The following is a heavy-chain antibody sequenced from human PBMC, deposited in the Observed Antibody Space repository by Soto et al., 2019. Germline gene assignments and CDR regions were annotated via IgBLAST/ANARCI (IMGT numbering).Heavy chain of an antibody. V-gene: IGHV4-34*01. J-gene: IGHJ4*02. CDR3: ARRLRWPYYFDY. CDR2: INHSGST. D-gene: IGHD4-17*01. CDR1: GGSFSGYY. Sequence: SETLSLTCAVYGGSFSGYYLSWIRQPPGKGLEWIGEINHSGSTNYNPSLKSRVTISVDTSKNQFSLKLSSVTAADTAVYYCARRLRWPYYFDYWGQGTLVTVSS.